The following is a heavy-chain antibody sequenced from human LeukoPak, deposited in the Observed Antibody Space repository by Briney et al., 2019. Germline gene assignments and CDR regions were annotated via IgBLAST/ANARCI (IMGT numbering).Heavy chain of an antibody. D-gene: IGHD2-2*01. CDR3: ATNPLGYCTSTSCYGPWFDP. J-gene: IGHJ5*02. CDR1: GYTFTSYG. Sequence: GASVKVSCKASGYTFTSYGISWVRQAPGQGLEWMGWISAYNGNTNYAQKLQGRVTMTSDTSTSTAYMELRSLRSDDTAVYYCATNPLGYCTSTSCYGPWFDPWGQGTLVTVSS. V-gene: IGHV1-18*01. CDR2: ISAYNGNT.